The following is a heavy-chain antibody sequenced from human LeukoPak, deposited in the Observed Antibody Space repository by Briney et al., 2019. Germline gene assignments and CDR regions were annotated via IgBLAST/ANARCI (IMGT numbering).Heavy chain of an antibody. J-gene: IGHJ4*02. CDR3: ATAYSYDSSGYVDY. D-gene: IGHD3-22*01. V-gene: IGHV4-39*01. CDR1: GGSISSYY. CDR2: IYYSGST. Sequence: SETLSLTCTVSGGSISSYYWGWIRQPPGKGLEWIGSIYYSGSTYYNPSLKSRVTISVDTSKNQFSLKLSSVTAADTAVYYCATAYSYDSSGYVDYWGQGTLVTVSS.